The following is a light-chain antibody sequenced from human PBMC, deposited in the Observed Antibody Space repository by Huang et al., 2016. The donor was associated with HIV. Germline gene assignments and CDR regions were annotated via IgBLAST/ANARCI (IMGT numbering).Light chain of an antibody. J-gene: IGKJ3*01. V-gene: IGKV1-39*01. Sequence: DIQMNQSPSSLSASVGDRVTITCRASQSIGTYLNWYHQKPGKAPELLIYAATYLKSGVPSRFSGIISGTDFTLTINSLQPEDFATYYCQQNYITPTTFGPGTKVDIK. CDR3: QQNYITPTT. CDR2: AAT. CDR1: QSIGTY.